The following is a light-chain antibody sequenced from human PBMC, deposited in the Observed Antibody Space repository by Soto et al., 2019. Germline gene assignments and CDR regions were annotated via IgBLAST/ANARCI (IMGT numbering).Light chain of an antibody. CDR3: HQRSNWPPEIT. Sequence: EIVLTQSPATPSFSPGEKNTPSCRARQSVSSYLAWYQQKPGQAPRLLIYDASNRATAIPARFSGSGSGTDFTLTISSLEPEDFAVYYCHQRSNWPPEITFGQGTRLEIK. CDR2: DAS. V-gene: IGKV3-11*01. CDR1: QSVSSY. J-gene: IGKJ5*01.